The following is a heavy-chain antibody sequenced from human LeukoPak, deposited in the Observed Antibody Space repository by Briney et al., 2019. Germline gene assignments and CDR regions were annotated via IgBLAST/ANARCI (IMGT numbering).Heavy chain of an antibody. J-gene: IGHJ4*02. CDR3: ARGGGATTRLDS. V-gene: IGHV4-61*02. CDR1: GGSISSGSYY. CDR2: IYTSGSA. Sequence: SETLSLTCTVSGGSISSGSYYWSWIRQPAGKGLGCLGRIYTSGSAKYNPSLRSRVTISVDMSKNQFPLNLSSVTAADTAVYYCARGGGATTRLDSWGQGTLVTVSS. D-gene: IGHD1-26*01.